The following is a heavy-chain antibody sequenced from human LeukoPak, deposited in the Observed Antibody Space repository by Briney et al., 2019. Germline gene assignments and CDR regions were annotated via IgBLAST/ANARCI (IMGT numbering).Heavy chain of an antibody. CDR2: IRYDGSNK. Sequence: PGGSLRLSCAASGFTFSSYGMHWVRQAPGKGLEWVAFIRYDGSNKYYADSVKGRFTISRDNSKNTLYLQMNSLRAEDTAVYYCAKDRGYYDKYFDYWGQGTLVTVSS. CDR3: AKDRGYYDKYFDY. V-gene: IGHV3-30*02. J-gene: IGHJ4*02. D-gene: IGHD2/OR15-2a*01. CDR1: GFTFSSYG.